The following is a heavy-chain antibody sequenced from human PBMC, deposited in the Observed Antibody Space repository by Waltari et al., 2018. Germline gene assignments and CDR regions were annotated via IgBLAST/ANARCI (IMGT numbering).Heavy chain of an antibody. Sequence: QVQLQESGPGLVKPSETLSLTCTVSGYSISSGHYWGWIRQPPGKGLEWIGTIYHSGSTYYTQSLKSRVTISIDTSKNQFSLKLGAVTAADTAVYYCARDWYGGCGGVCSNFDYWGQGTLVTVSS. CDR1: GYSISSGHY. J-gene: IGHJ4*02. V-gene: IGHV4-38-2*02. CDR2: IYHSGST. CDR3: ARDWYGGCGGVCSNFDY. D-gene: IGHD2-21*01.